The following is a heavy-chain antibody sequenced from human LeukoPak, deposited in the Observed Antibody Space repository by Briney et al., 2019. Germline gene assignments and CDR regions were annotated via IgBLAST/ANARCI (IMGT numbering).Heavy chain of an antibody. Sequence: ASVKVSCKASGYTFTDYYIHWVQQAPGQGLEWMGRVDPEDGETKYAEKFQGRVTIIADTSTDTAYMELSSLRSNDTALYYCTTEGDYYDTQRHRWGQGTLVTVSS. D-gene: IGHD3-22*01. CDR3: TTEGDYYDTQRHR. V-gene: IGHV1-69-2*01. CDR2: VDPEDGET. J-gene: IGHJ5*02. CDR1: GYTFTDYY.